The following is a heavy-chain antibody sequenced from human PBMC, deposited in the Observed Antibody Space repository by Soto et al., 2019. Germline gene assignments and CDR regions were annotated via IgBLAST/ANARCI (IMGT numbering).Heavy chain of an antibody. Sequence: SETLSLTCTVSGGSISSHSWNWIRQPPGKGLEWIGCVYSSGSTNYNPSLKSRVTISVDTSKNQFSLKLTSVTAADTAVYYCARDKITGLLDYWGQGTLVTVSS. D-gene: IGHD2-8*02. CDR3: ARDKITGLLDY. CDR2: VYSSGST. CDR1: GGSISSHS. V-gene: IGHV4-59*11. J-gene: IGHJ4*02.